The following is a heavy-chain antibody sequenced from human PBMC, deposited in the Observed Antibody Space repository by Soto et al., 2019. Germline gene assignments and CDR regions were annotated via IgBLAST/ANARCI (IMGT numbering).Heavy chain of an antibody. Sequence: GASVKVSCKASGGTFSSYAISWVRQAPGQGLEWMGGIIPIFGTANYAQKFQGRVTITADESTSTAYMELSSLRSEDTAVYYCARGGYSYGRYWYFDLWGRGTLVTVSS. J-gene: IGHJ2*01. CDR2: IIPIFGTA. CDR1: GGTFSSYA. V-gene: IGHV1-69*13. CDR3: ARGGYSYGRYWYFDL. D-gene: IGHD5-18*01.